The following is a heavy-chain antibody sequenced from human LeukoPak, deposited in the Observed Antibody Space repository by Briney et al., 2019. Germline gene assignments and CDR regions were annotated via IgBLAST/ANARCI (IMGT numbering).Heavy chain of an antibody. CDR2: IYPGDSDT. Sequence: GESLKISCKGSGYSFTSYWTGWVRQMPGKGLERMGIIYPGDSDTRYSPSFQGQVTISADKSISTAYLQWSSLKASDTAMYYCARPYDSSGYYFDYWGQGTLLTVSS. CDR1: GYSFTSYW. V-gene: IGHV5-51*01. CDR3: ARPYDSSGYYFDY. D-gene: IGHD3-22*01. J-gene: IGHJ4*02.